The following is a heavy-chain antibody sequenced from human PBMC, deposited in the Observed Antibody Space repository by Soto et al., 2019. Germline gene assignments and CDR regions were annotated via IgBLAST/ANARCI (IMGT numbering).Heavy chain of an antibody. CDR1: GYPFSDHY. Sequence: QVTLVQSGPEVTTPGASVKVSCRASGYPFSDHYIHWVRQAPGHGFEWMGWINPKSGDTNYIKKFHDWVTMTRDTSVNTVYLELRSLKVDDTAVYYCAREPDSTTTPDGISSGYCWFDPWGQGTLVTVTS. CDR3: AREPDSTTTPDGISSGYCWFDP. D-gene: IGHD5-12*01. V-gene: IGHV1-2*04. J-gene: IGHJ5*02. CDR2: INPKSGDT.